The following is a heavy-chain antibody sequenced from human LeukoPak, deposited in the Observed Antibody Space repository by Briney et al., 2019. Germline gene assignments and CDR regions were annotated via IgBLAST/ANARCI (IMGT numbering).Heavy chain of an antibody. Sequence: SETLSLTCTVSGGSISSYYWSWLRQPPGKGLEWIGYIYYSGSTNYNPSLKSRVTISVDTSKNQFSLKLSSVTAADTAVYYCASVYGGSKKLDYWGQGTLVTVSS. CDR3: ASVYGGSKKLDY. CDR1: GGSISSYY. D-gene: IGHD5-12*01. V-gene: IGHV4-59*01. J-gene: IGHJ4*02. CDR2: IYYSGST.